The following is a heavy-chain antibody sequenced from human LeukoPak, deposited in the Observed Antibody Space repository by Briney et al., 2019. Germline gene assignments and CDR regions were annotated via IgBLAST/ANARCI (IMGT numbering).Heavy chain of an antibody. CDR3: ARVWRYSSGWYPFDY. Sequence: SVTVSCTASGGTFTSHAISWVRQAPGQGLEWMGGIIPIFGTANYAQKFQGRVTITADESTSTAYMELSSLRSEDTAVYYCARVWRYSSGWYPFDYWGQGTLVTVSS. V-gene: IGHV1-69*01. D-gene: IGHD6-19*01. CDR2: IIPIFGTA. J-gene: IGHJ4*02. CDR1: GGTFTSHA.